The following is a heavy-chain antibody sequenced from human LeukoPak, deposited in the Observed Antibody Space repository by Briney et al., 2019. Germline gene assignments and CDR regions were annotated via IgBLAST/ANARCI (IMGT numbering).Heavy chain of an antibody. CDR1: GFIFSTSN. CDR2: IDTSSTTV. Sequence: GGSLRLSCAVHGFIFSTSNMNWVRQAPGKGLEWVSYIDTSSTTVYYADSVKGRFTNSRDNAKNSLYLQMNSLRDEDTAVYYCARDTGGGNSAWFGPWGQGTLVIVSS. V-gene: IGHV3-48*02. CDR3: ARDTGGGNSAWFGP. D-gene: IGHD4-23*01. J-gene: IGHJ5*02.